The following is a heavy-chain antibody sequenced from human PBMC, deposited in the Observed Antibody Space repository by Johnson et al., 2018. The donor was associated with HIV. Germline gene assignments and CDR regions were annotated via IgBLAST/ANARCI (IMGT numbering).Heavy chain of an antibody. Sequence: QVQLVESGGGVVQPGRSLRLSCAASGFTFSSYAMHWVRQAPGKGLEWVAVISYDGDNIYYADSVKGRFTTSRDNSKNTLYLQMNSLRVADTAVYYCARDHGWSRGWLFDAFDIWGQGTMVTVSS. D-gene: IGHD6-19*01. CDR1: GFTFSSYA. V-gene: IGHV3-30-3*01. CDR3: ARDHGWSRGWLFDAFDI. J-gene: IGHJ3*02. CDR2: ISYDGDNI.